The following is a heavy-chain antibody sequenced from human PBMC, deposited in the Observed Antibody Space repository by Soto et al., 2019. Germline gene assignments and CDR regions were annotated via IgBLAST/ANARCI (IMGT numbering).Heavy chain of an antibody. J-gene: IGHJ5*02. V-gene: IGHV2-5*02. Sequence: QITLKESGPTLVKPTQTLTLTCTFSGFSLSTSGVGVGWIRQPPGKALEWLALIYWDDDKRYSPSLKSRLTLTKEPSKYQVVLTMTNIDPVDTATYYCAHSLIGYYYDSSGSNWFDPWGQGTLVTVSS. D-gene: IGHD3-22*01. CDR1: GFSLSTSGVG. CDR3: AHSLIGYYYDSSGSNWFDP. CDR2: IYWDDDK.